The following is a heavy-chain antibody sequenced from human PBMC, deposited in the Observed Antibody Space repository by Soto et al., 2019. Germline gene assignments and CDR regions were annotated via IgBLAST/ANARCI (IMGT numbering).Heavy chain of an antibody. Sequence: QVELQESGPGLVKPSETLSLTCTVSRAPITTTKWWAWVRLPPGKGLEWIGEVHDGTRHSNPSVASRMTMSVDKSKTHFSPRLTSVTAAETAIYYCATQTISYTWGVWGRGTTVTVSS. D-gene: IGHD3-16*01. CDR3: ATQTISYTWGV. CDR1: RAPITTTKW. J-gene: IGHJ6*02. CDR2: VHDGTR. V-gene: IGHV4-4*02.